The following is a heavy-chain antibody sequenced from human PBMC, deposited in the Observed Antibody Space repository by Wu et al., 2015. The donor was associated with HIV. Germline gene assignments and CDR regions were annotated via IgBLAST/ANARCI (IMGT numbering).Heavy chain of an antibody. Sequence: LVAVWSVRVKKASGPSVRVSCRTSGYTFTTYGITWVRQAPGQGLEWMGWISAYSGNTDYAQKLQDRVTMTTDTSTSTAYMELRSLRSDDTAVYYCARGGNSWVDYWGQGTLVTVSS. J-gene: IGHJ4*02. CDR2: ISAYSGNT. CDR1: GYTFTTYG. CDR3: ARGGNSWVDY. D-gene: IGHD1-1*01. V-gene: IGHV1-18*01.